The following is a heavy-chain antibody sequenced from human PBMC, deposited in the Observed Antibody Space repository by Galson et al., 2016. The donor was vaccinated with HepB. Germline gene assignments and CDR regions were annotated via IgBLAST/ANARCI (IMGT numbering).Heavy chain of an antibody. CDR2: ISVYNGNT. D-gene: IGHD2-15*01. CDR3: ATVVVAATNWFDP. V-gene: IGHV1-18*01. Sequence: SVKVSCKASGYSFNMYGITWVRQAPGQGLEWMGWISVYNGNTKYAEKLQGRVTMTTDTSTSTAYMELRSLRSDDTAVYYCATVVVAATNWFDPWGQGTLVTVSS. CDR1: GYSFNMYG. J-gene: IGHJ5*02.